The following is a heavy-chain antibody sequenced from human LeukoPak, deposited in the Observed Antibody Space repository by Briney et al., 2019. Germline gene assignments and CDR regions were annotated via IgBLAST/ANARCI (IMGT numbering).Heavy chain of an antibody. CDR3: ARDTGGGWVVVPAAIPDRLFDY. V-gene: IGHV1-69*05. D-gene: IGHD2-2*02. Sequence: SVKVSCKASGGTFSSYVISWVRQAPGQGLEWRGGINPIFGTANYAQNFKGRVTITTEKSTSTAYMELRSPRYEDTAVYYCARDTGGGWVVVPAAIPDRLFDYWGQGTLVTVSS. CDR2: INPIFGTA. CDR1: GGTFSSYV. J-gene: IGHJ4*02.